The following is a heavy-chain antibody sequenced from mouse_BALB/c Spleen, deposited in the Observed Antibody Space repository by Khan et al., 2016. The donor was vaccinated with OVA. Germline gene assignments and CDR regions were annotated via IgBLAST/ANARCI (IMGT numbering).Heavy chain of an antibody. CDR2: IWAGGST. V-gene: IGHV2-9*02. CDR3: ARLEDI. D-gene: IGHD1-3*01. Sequence: QVQLKESGPGLVAPSQSLSITCTVSGFSLTSYGVHWVRQPPGKGLEWLGVIWAGGSTNYNSALMCRLSISKENSKSQVFLKMNSLQTDDTSMSYCARLEDIWGPGTTLTVSS. J-gene: IGHJ2*01. CDR1: GFSLTSYG.